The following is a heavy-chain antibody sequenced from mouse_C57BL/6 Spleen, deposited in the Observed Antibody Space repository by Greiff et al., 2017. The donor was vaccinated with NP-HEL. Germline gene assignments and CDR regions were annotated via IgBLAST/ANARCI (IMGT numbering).Heavy chain of an antibody. J-gene: IGHJ2*01. Sequence: EVQGVESGGGLVKPGGSLKLSCAASGFTFSSYAMSWVRQTPEKRLEWVATISDGGSYTYYPDNVKGRFTISRDNAKNNLYLQMSHLKSEDTAMYYCARDGYDYDLFDYWGQGTTLTVSS. V-gene: IGHV5-4*01. CDR3: ARDGYDYDLFDY. CDR2: ISDGGSYT. D-gene: IGHD2-4*01. CDR1: GFTFSSYA.